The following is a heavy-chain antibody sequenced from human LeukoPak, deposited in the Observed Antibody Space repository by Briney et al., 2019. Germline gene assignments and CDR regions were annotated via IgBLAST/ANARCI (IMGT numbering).Heavy chain of an antibody. CDR3: AREDSAYGMDI. CDR1: GGSINSYF. J-gene: IGHJ6*02. D-gene: IGHD1-26*01. CDR2: IYHSGTI. V-gene: IGHV4-59*01. Sequence: SETLSLTCTVSGGSINSYFWSWIRQPPGKGLEWIAYIYHSGTINYNPSLKSRVTISLDTSKSQVSLNLTSVTAADTAVYYCAREDSAYGMDIWGQGTTVTVSS.